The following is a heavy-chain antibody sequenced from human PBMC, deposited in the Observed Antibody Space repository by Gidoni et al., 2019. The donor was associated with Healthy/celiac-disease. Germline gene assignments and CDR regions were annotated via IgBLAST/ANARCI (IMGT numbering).Heavy chain of an antibody. CDR3: TRRRTTGTLYYYYGMDV. V-gene: IGHV3-73*01. CDR1: GFTFSGSA. Sequence: EVQLVESGGGLVQPGGSLKLSCAASGFTFSGSAMHWVRQASGKGLEGVGRIRSKANSYATAYAASVKGRFTISRDDSKNTAYLQMNSLKTEDTAVYYCTRRRTTGTLYYYYGMDVWGQGTTVTVSS. J-gene: IGHJ6*02. CDR2: IRSKANSYAT. D-gene: IGHD1-1*01.